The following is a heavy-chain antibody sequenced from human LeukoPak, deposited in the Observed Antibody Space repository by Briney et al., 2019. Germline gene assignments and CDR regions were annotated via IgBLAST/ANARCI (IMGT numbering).Heavy chain of an antibody. J-gene: IGHJ4*02. D-gene: IGHD6-13*01. CDR2: IYYSGST. Sequence: SETLSLTCTVSGASISSYYWSWVRQPPGKGLEWIGYIYYSGSTKYNPSLKSRVTISVDTSKNQFSLKVSSVTAEDTAVYYCASGPYPAAGTDHQFDYWGQGTLVTVSS. CDR1: GASISSYY. V-gene: IGHV4-59*01. CDR3: ASGPYPAAGTDHQFDY.